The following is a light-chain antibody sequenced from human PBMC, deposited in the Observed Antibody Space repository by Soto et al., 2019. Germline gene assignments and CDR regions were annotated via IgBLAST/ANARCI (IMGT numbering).Light chain of an antibody. J-gene: IGKJ4*01. CDR3: QQYSHWPLT. CDR1: QSVGNN. Sequence: EIVMTQSPVTLSVSPGGRATLSCRASQSVGNNLAWYQQKPGQAPRLLIYAASSRATGLSARFTGSGSGTEFTLTVDSLQSEYVAVYFCQQYSHWPLTFGGGTKVEIK. CDR2: AAS. V-gene: IGKV3-15*01.